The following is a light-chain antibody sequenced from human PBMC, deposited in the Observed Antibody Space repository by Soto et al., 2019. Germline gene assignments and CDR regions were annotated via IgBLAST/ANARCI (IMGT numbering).Light chain of an antibody. J-gene: IGKJ4*01. CDR2: DAS. V-gene: IGKV3-11*01. CDR1: QSVSRY. Sequence: EIVLTQSPATLSLSPGERATLSCRASQSVSRYLAWYQQKPGQAPRLLIYDASNRATGIPARFSGSGSGTDLPLTISSLEPEDFAVYYCQQRSDWPSTFGGGTKVQIK. CDR3: QQRSDWPST.